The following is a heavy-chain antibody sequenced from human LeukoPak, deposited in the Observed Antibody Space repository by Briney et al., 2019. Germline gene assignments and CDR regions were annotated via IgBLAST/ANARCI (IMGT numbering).Heavy chain of an antibody. CDR1: GGSISSYH. D-gene: IGHD3-3*01. CDR3: ARRITIFGVVTHDAFDI. Sequence: PSETLSLTCTVSGGSISSYHWSWIRQPPGKGLEWIGYIYYSGSTNYNPSLKSRVTISVDTSKNQFSLKLSSVTAADTAVYYCARRITIFGVVTHDAFDIWGQGTMVTVSS. V-gene: IGHV4-59*01. CDR2: IYYSGST. J-gene: IGHJ3*02.